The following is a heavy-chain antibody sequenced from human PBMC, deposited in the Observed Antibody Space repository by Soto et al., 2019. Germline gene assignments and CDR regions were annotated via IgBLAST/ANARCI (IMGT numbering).Heavy chain of an antibody. J-gene: IGHJ5*02. CDR1: GGSLRGYS. CDR3: ARHDGICSGGSCYSEWFDP. V-gene: IGHV4-59*08. Sequence: SETLSLTCTVSGGSLRGYSWSWIRQSPGKGLEWIGYVYSGGGTNYSPSFMGRVTISVDTSKNQFSLKLSSVTAADTAVYYRARHDGICSGGSCYSEWFDPWGQGTLVTVSS. D-gene: IGHD2-15*01. CDR2: VYSGGGT.